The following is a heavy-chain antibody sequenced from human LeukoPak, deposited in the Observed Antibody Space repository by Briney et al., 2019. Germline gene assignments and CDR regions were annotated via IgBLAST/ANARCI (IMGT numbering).Heavy chain of an antibody. CDR3: ASLRYIEAVGVY. CDR2: INPNSGGA. D-gene: IGHD1-14*01. V-gene: IGHV1-2*02. J-gene: IGHJ4*02. Sequence: ASVKVSCKASGGTFSSYAISWVRQAPGQGLEWMGWINPNSGGANYAQKFQGRVTMTRDTSISTAYMELSRLRSDDTAVYYCASLRYIEAVGVYWGQGTLVTVSS. CDR1: GGTFSSYA.